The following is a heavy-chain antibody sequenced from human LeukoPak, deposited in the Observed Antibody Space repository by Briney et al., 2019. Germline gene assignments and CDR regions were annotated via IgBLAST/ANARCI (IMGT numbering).Heavy chain of an antibody. CDR2: ISGSGGST. V-gene: IGHV3-23*01. CDR1: GFTFSSYT. J-gene: IGHJ4*02. Sequence: GGSLRLSCAASGFTFSSYTMSWVRQAPGKGLEWVSAISGSGGSTYYADSVKGRFTISRDNSKNTLYLQMNSLRAEDTAVYYCAGYYTYYYDSSGISPFDYWGQGTLVTVSS. CDR3: AGYYTYYYDSSGISPFDY. D-gene: IGHD3-22*01.